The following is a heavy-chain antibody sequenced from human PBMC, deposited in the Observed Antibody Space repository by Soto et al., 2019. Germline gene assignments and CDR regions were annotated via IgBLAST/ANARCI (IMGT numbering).Heavy chain of an antibody. CDR1: GGSISSGGYY. V-gene: IGHV4-31*03. Sequence: PSETLSLTCTVSGGSISSGGYYWSWIRQHPGKGLEWIGYIYYSGSTYYNPSLKSRVTISVDTSKNQFSLKLSSVTAADTAVYYCARWGKLELPFFDWFDPWGQGTLVTVSS. CDR3: ARWGKLELPFFDWFDP. D-gene: IGHD1-7*01. CDR2: IYYSGST. J-gene: IGHJ5*02.